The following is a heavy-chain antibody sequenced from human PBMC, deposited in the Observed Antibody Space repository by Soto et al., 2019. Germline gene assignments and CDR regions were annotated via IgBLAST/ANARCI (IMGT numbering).Heavy chain of an antibody. J-gene: IGHJ6*02. CDR1: GFTFSSYG. D-gene: IGHD2-21*01. Sequence: GGSLRLSCAASGFTFSSYGMHWDRQAPGKGLEWVAVIWYDGSNKYYADSVKGRFTISRDNSKNTLYLQMNSLRAEDTAVYYCARDLVVAGAYYYYGMDVWGQGTTVTVSS. CDR2: IWYDGSNK. V-gene: IGHV3-33*01. CDR3: ARDLVVAGAYYYYGMDV.